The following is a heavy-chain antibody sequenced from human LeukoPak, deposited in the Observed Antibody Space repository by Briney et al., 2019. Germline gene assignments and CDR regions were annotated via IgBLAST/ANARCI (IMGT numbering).Heavy chain of an antibody. V-gene: IGHV4-4*02. CDR3: ARVGVPAAMRTWFDP. J-gene: IGHJ5*02. Sequence: SETLSLTCAVPGGSISSSNWWSWVRQPPGKGLEWIGEIYHSGSTNYNPSLKSRVTISVDKSKNQFSLKLSSVTAADTAVYYCARVGVPAAMRTWFDPWGQGTLVTVSS. CDR1: GGSISSSNW. CDR2: IYHSGST. D-gene: IGHD2-2*01.